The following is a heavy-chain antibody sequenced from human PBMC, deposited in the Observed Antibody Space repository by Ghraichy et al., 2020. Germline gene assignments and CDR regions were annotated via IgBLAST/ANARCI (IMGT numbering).Heavy chain of an antibody. CDR2: IYYSGST. J-gene: IGHJ4*02. V-gene: IGHV4-59*01. CDR1: GGSISSYY. D-gene: IGHD2-8*01. Sequence: SETLSLTCTVSGGSISSYYWSWIRQPPGKGLEWIGYIYYSGSTNYNPSLKSRVTISVDTSKNQFSLKLSSVTAADTAVYYCAREYCTNGVCYPYYWGQGTLVTVSS. CDR3: AREYCTNGVCYPYY.